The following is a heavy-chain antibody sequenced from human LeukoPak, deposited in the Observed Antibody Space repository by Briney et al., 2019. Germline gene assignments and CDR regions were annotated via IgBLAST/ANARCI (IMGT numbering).Heavy chain of an antibody. D-gene: IGHD3-16*01. V-gene: IGHV5-51*01. CDR3: ARRGGARVVDY. J-gene: IGHJ4*02. CDR1: GYSFNTDW. CDR2: IYPGDSDT. Sequence: GESLKISCKGSGYSFNTDWIGSVRQMPGKGLEWMGIIYPGDSDTRYSPSFQGQVTISADMSISTDYLQWSSLKTSDTAMYYYARRGGARVVDYWGQGTLVTVSS.